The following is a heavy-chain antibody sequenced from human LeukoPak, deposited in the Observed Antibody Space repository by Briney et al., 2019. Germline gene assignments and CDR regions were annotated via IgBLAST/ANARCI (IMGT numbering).Heavy chain of an antibody. CDR1: GVSISSYY. CDR2: IYYSGST. CDR3: ARGAMTTTSTFDY. D-gene: IGHD5-24*01. Sequence: SETLSLTCTVSGVSISSYYWSWIRQPPGKGLEWIGYIYYSGSTNYNPSLKSRVTLSVDTSKNQFSLKLSSVTAADTAVYYCARGAMTTTSTFDYWGQGTLVTVSS. J-gene: IGHJ4*02. V-gene: IGHV4-59*13.